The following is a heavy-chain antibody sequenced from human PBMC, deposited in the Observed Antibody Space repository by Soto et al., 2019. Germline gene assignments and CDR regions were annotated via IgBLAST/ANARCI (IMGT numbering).Heavy chain of an antibody. V-gene: IGHV1-3*01. D-gene: IGHD6-13*01. Sequence: QVQLVQSGTEVKKPGASVKVSCKASGYTFTCYGIHWVRQAPGQRLEWMGWINAANGDTKYSPKFQGRVTITRDTSASTAYMELSSLRSEDTAVYYCVRRHVSATGIDWFDPWGQGTLVTVSS. CDR3: VRRHVSATGIDWFDP. CDR1: GYTFTCYG. J-gene: IGHJ5*02. CDR2: INAANGDT.